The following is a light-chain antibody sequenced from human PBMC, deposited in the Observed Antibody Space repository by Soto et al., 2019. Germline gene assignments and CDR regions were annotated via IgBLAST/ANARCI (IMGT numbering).Light chain of an antibody. CDR3: MQALQTAWT. CDR2: LGS. V-gene: IGKV2-28*01. CDR1: QSLLHSNGYNY. Sequence: DIVITHSPLSLPVTPGEPASISCRSSQSLLHSNGYNYLDWYLQKPGQSPQLLIYLGSNRASGVPDRFSGSGSGTDFTLKISRVEAEDVGVYYCMQALQTAWTFGQGTKV. J-gene: IGKJ1*01.